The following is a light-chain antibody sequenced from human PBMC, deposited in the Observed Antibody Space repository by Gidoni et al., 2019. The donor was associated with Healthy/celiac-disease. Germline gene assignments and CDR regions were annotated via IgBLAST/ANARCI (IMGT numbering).Light chain of an antibody. J-gene: IGKJ4*01. CDR3: QQYNNRPLT. V-gene: IGKV3-15*01. CDR2: GAS. CDR1: QSVSSN. Sequence: EIVMTQSPATLSVSPGERATLSCRASQSVSSNLAWYQQKPGQAPRLLIYGASTRATGIPARFSGSGYRTEFTLTISSLQSEDFAVYYCQQYNNRPLTFGGGTKVEIK.